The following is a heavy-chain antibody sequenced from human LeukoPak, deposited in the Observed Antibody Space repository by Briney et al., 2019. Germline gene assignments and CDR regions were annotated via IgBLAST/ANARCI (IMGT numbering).Heavy chain of an antibody. J-gene: IGHJ6*03. CDR3: GRDPPVTLQYYYYYMDV. CDR2: ISAYNGNT. Sequence: GASVKVSCKASGYTFTGYGISWVRQAPGQGLEWMGWISAYNGNTNYPQKFQGRVTMTTDTATSTAYVELRSLRSDDTAVYYCGRDPPVTLQYYYYYMDVWGKGTTVTVS. D-gene: IGHD5-24*01. CDR1: GYTFTGYG. V-gene: IGHV1-18*01.